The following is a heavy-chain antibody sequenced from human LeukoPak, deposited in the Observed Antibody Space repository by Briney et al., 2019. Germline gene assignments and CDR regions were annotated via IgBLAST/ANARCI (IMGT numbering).Heavy chain of an antibody. J-gene: IGHJ4*02. V-gene: IGHV4-31*03. CDR3: ASSDPNLGLRLGRYSGRAIYFDY. CDR1: GGSISSGGYY. Sequence: SETLSLTCTVSGGSISSGGYYWSWIRQHPGKGLEWIGYIYYSGSTYYNPPLKSRVTISVDTSKNQFSLKLSSVTAADTAVYYCASSDPNLGLRLGRYSGRAIYFDYWGQGTLVTVSS. CDR2: IYYSGST. D-gene: IGHD3-16*01.